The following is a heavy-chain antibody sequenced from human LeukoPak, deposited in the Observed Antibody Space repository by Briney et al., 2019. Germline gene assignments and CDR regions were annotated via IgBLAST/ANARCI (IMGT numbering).Heavy chain of an antibody. CDR2: MQTSEIA. CDR1: GDSLSNAGFY. Sequence: PSETLPLTCTVSGDSLSNAGFYWSWIRQPAGKGLVWIVRMQTSEIASYNPSLRCRVTISIDTSKNQFSLRLTSVTAADTAVYYCVRDGGTFITESSTDRHNWLDPWGEGSLVTVSS. CDR3: VRDGGTFITESSTDRHNWLDP. D-gene: IGHD1-20*01. J-gene: IGHJ5*02. V-gene: IGHV4-61*02.